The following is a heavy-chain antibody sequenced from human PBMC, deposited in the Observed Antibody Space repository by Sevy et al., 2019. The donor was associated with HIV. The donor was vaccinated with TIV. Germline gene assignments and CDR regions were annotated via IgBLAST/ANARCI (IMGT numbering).Heavy chain of an antibody. J-gene: IGHJ5*02. D-gene: IGHD3-10*01. CDR2: NGAYNGNI. CDR3: ARISTVRGKFNWFDP. V-gene: IGHV1-18*01. Sequence: ASVKVSCKASGYTFDSYGISWVRQAPGQGLEWKGWNGAYNGNIKDAQTIQDRVTMTTDASTSTAYMEVRSLRSDDTAVYFCARISTVRGKFNWFDPWGQGTLVTVSS. CDR1: GYTFDSYG.